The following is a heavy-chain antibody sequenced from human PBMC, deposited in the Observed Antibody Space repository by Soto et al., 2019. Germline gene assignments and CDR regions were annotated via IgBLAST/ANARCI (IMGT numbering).Heavy chain of an antibody. J-gene: IGHJ4*02. Sequence: GXSVKVSCNASVDTFSSYAISWVRQAPGQGLEWMGGIIPIFGTANYAQKFQGRVTITADESTSTAYMELSSLRSEDTAVYYCARDPIRGYSYGFFDYWGQGTLVTVSS. V-gene: IGHV1-69*13. D-gene: IGHD5-18*01. CDR1: VDTFSSYA. CDR3: ARDPIRGYSYGFFDY. CDR2: IIPIFGTA.